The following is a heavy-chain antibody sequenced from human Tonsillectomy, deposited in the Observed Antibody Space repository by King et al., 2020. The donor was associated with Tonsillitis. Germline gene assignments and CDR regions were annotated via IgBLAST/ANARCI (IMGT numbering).Heavy chain of an antibody. CDR1: GFTFNTYS. CDR3: ARDPNLEWSHHHYYYGMDV. CDR2: ISYDGSNE. J-gene: IGHJ6*02. D-gene: IGHD3-3*01. Sequence: VQLVESGGGVVQPGRSLRLSCAASGFTFNTYSMHWVRQAPGKGLEWVAVISYDGSNEYYADSVKGRFTIFRDNSKNTRYLQMNRLRAEDTAVYYCARDPNLEWSHHHYYYGMDVWGQGTTVTVSS. V-gene: IGHV3-30*04.